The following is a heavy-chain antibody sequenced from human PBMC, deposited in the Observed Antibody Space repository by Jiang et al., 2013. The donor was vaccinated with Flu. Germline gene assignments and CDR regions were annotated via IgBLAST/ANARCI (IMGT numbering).Heavy chain of an antibody. V-gene: IGHV1-8*01. CDR1: GYTFTSYD. CDR2: MNPNSGNT. Sequence: GYTFTSYDINWVRQATGQGLEWMGWMNPNSGNTGYAQKFQGRVTMTRNTSISTAYMELSSLRSEDTAVYYCARSRRGRGGSLWGAFDIWGQGTMVTVSS. D-gene: IGHD2-15*01. J-gene: IGHJ3*02. CDR3: ARSRRGRGGSLWGAFDI.